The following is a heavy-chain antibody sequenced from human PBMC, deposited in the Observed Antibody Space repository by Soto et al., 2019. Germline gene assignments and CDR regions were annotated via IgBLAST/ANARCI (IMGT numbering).Heavy chain of an antibody. Sequence: EVQLVESGGGLVQPGGSLRLSCAASGFTFSSSSMNWVRQAPGKGLEWVSYISSSSSNIYYADSVKGRFTISRDNAKNSLYLQMNRLRAEDTAVYYCARDQISARHGWFDPWGQGTLVTVSS. CDR2: ISSSSSNI. J-gene: IGHJ5*02. CDR3: ARDQISARHGWFDP. V-gene: IGHV3-48*01. D-gene: IGHD6-6*01. CDR1: GFTFSSSS.